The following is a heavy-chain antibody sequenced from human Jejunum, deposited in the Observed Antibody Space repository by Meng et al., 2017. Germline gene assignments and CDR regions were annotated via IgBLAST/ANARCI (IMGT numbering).Heavy chain of an antibody. Sequence: ASVKVSCKASGYTFTAYYMHWVRQAPGQGLEWMGRINPNNGDTKYGQNFQGRVTMTRDTSISTAYMELSRLTSDDTALYYCVRDYRLGGSYYFDYWGQGTLVTVSS. CDR1: GYTFTAYY. D-gene: IGHD1-26*01. J-gene: IGHJ4*02. V-gene: IGHV1-2*06. CDR2: INPNNGDT. CDR3: VRDYRLGGSYYFDY.